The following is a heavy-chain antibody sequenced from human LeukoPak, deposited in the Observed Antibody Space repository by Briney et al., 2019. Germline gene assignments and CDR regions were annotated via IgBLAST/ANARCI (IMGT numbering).Heavy chain of an antibody. CDR3: ATHSRGYYLPQH. D-gene: IGHD3-22*01. CDR1: GGSFSGYY. J-gene: IGHJ1*01. Sequence: SEALSLTCAVYGGSFSGYYWSWIRQPPGKGLEWIGEINHSGSTNYNPSLKSRVTISVDTSKNQFSLKLSSVTAADTAVYYCATHSRGYYLPQHWGQGTLVTVSS. V-gene: IGHV4-34*01. CDR2: INHSGST.